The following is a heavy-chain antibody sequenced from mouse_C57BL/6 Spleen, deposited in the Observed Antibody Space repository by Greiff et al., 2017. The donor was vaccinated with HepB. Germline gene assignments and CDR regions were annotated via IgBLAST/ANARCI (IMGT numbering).Heavy chain of an antibody. D-gene: IGHD3-3*01. CDR1: GYTFTSYW. J-gene: IGHJ3*01. V-gene: IGHV1-69*01. Sequence: QVQLQQPGAELVMPGASVKLSCKASGYTFTSYWVHWVKQRPGQGLEWIGEIDPSDSYTNYNQKFKGKSTLTVDKSSSTAYMQLSSLTSEDSAVYYCAGRGFAYWGQVTLVTVSA. CDR3: AGRGFAY. CDR2: IDPSDSYT.